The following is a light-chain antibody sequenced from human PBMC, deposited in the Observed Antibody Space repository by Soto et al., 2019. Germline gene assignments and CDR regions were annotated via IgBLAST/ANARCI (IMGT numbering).Light chain of an antibody. V-gene: IGLV1-40*01. J-gene: IGLJ2*01. Sequence: QSVLTQPPSVSGAPGQRVTISCTGSSSNIGAGYDVHWYQQLPGTAPKLLIYGNSNRPAGVPDRFSGSKSGTSASLAITGLQAEDEAEYDCQSYDSSRSGSVFGGGTKLTVL. CDR1: SSNIGAGYD. CDR3: QSYDSSRSGSV. CDR2: GNS.